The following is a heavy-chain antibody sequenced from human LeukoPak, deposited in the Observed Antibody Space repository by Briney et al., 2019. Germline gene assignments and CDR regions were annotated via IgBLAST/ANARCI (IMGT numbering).Heavy chain of an antibody. Sequence: PSDTLSLTCAVSGYSISSTNWWGWIRQPPGKGLEWIGYIYYSGNTHYNPSLRSRVTMSVDTSKNQFSLKLSSVTAIDTAIYYCARDGPTDYFDYWGQGTLVTVSS. D-gene: IGHD4-17*01. J-gene: IGHJ4*02. V-gene: IGHV4-28*03. CDR1: GYSISSTNW. CDR3: ARDGPTDYFDY. CDR2: IYYSGNT.